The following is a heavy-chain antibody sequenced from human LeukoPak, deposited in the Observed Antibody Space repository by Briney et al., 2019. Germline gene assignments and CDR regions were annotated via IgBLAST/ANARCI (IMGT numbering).Heavy chain of an antibody. Sequence: PSETLSLTCAVYGGSFSGYYWSWIRQPPGKGLEWIGEINHSGSTNYNPSLKSRVTISVDTSKNQFSLKLSSVTAADTAVYYCAITDYDILTGYDSYFDYWGQGTLVAVSS. V-gene: IGHV4-34*01. D-gene: IGHD3-9*01. CDR3: AITDYDILTGYDSYFDY. CDR1: GGSFSGYY. J-gene: IGHJ4*02. CDR2: INHSGST.